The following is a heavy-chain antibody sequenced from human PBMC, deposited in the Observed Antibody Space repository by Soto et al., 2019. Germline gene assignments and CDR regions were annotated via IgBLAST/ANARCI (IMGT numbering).Heavy chain of an antibody. J-gene: IGHJ1*01. Sequence: EVQLVESGGGLIQPGGSLRLSCAASGFTVSSNYMSWVRQAPGKGLEWVSVIYSGGSTYYADSVKGRFTISRDNSKNTLDLQMNSLGAEDTAVYYFARDRVESGYPEYFQHWGQGTLVTVSS. D-gene: IGHD3-22*01. CDR3: ARDRVESGYPEYFQH. CDR1: GFTVSSNY. V-gene: IGHV3-53*01. CDR2: IYSGGST.